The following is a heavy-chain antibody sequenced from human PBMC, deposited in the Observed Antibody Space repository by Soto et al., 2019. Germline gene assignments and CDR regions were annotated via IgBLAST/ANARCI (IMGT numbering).Heavy chain of an antibody. CDR3: AKGGLGYCSGGSCWIYFDY. V-gene: IGHV3-23*01. CDR1: GFTFSSYA. D-gene: IGHD2-15*01. J-gene: IGHJ4*02. CDR2: ISGSGGGT. Sequence: GGSLRLSCAASGFTFSSYAMSWVRQAPGKGLEWVSAISGSGGGTYYADSVKGRFTISRDNSKNTLYLQMNSLRAEDTAVYYCAKGGLGYCSGGSCWIYFDYWGQGTLVTVSS.